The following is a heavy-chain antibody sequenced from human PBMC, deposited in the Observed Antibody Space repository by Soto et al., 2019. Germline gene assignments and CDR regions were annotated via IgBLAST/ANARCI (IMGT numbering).Heavy chain of an antibody. J-gene: IGHJ4*02. Sequence: QVQLVESGGGVVQPGRSLRLSCAASGFTFSINDMHWVRQAPGRGLEWVAVISNDGNNKYYADSVKGRFTLSRDNSKNMVYLQMGSLRVEDTAVYYCAKDHQTYNWDYLFDSWGPGTLVTVSS. V-gene: IGHV3-30*18. CDR3: AKDHQTYNWDYLFDS. D-gene: IGHD1-7*01. CDR1: GFTFSIND. CDR2: ISNDGNNK.